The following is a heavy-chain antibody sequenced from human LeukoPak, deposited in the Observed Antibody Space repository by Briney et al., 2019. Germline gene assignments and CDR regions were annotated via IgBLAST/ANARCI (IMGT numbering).Heavy chain of an antibody. CDR3: AKVSAVAGTPLDY. CDR1: GFTFSSYA. J-gene: IGHJ4*02. D-gene: IGHD6-19*01. V-gene: IGHV3-23*01. CDR2: ISSSGGTT. Sequence: GGSLRLSCAASGFTFSSYAMSWVRQAPGKGLEWVSGISSSGGTTYYADSVKGRFTISRDNSKNTLYLQMNSLRAEDTAVYYCAKVSAVAGTPLDYWGQGTLVTVSS.